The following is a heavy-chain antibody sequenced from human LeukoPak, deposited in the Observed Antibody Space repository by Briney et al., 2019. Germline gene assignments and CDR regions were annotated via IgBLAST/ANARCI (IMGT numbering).Heavy chain of an antibody. CDR2: IDPSDSYT. J-gene: IGHJ4*02. CDR1: GYXFTSYW. Sequence: GESLKISCNGSGYXFTSYWISWVRQMPGKGLEWMGRIDPSDSYTNYSPSFQGHVTISADKSISTAYLQWSSLKASDTAMYYCATAPHPNFDYWGQGTLVTVSS. V-gene: IGHV5-10-1*01. CDR3: ATAPHPNFDY.